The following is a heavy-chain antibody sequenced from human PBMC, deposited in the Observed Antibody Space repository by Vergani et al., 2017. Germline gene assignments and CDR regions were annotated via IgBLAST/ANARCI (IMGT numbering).Heavy chain of an antibody. CDR3: AKVLRYHEAEDV. CDR1: GFTFSDYG. V-gene: IGHV3-30*02. Sequence: QVQLVESGGGVVQPGGSLRLSCAASGFTFSDYGMHWVRQAPGKGLEWVAFIRYDGSYKYYADSVKGRFTISGDNSKNTLYLQMNSLRAEDTAVYYCAKVLRYHEAEDVGGQGTTVTVSS. J-gene: IGHJ6*02. CDR2: IRYDGSYK. D-gene: IGHD3-9*01.